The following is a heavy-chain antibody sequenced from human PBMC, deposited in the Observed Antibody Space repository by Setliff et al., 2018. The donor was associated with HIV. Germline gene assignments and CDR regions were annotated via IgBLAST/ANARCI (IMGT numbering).Heavy chain of an antibody. CDR2: ISFDGDNK. D-gene: IGHD4-17*01. V-gene: IGHV3-30*04. CDR3: ASSYGDYDAFDI. CDR1: GFTFSSYA. J-gene: IGHJ3*02. Sequence: PGGSLRLSCAASGFTFSSYAMHWVRQAPGKGLEWVALISFDGDNKYYADSVKGRFTISRDNAKNTLFLQMNSLRAEDTAVYYCASSYGDYDAFDIWGQGTMVT.